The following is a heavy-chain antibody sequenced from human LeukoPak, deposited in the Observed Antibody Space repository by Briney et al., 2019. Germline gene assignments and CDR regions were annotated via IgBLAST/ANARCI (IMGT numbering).Heavy chain of an antibody. CDR2: TYYRSKWYY. CDR1: GDSVSSNSVG. V-gene: IGHV6-1*01. Sequence: SQTLSLTCAISGDSVSSNSVGWHWIRQSPSRGLEWLGRTYYRSKWYYDYAVSVKSRITFNPDTSKNQFSLQLYSVTPEDTAVYYCARNRAYAMDVWGLGTTVTVSS. J-gene: IGHJ6*02. D-gene: IGHD2-2*01. CDR3: ARNRAYAMDV.